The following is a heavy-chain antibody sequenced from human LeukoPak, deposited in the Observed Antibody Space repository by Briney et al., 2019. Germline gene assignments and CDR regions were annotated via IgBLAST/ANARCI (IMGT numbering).Heavy chain of an antibody. Sequence: GGSLRLSCAASGFTFSSYAMSWVRQAPGKGLEWVSGISGSGGSGSGGSTYYADSVKGRFTISRDNSKNTLYLQMNSLRSDDTAVYYCARDGNYDILTGTNWFNPWGQGTLVTVSS. CDR2: ISGSGGSGSGGST. V-gene: IGHV3-23*01. D-gene: IGHD3-9*01. J-gene: IGHJ5*02. CDR3: ARDGNYDILTGTNWFNP. CDR1: GFTFSSYA.